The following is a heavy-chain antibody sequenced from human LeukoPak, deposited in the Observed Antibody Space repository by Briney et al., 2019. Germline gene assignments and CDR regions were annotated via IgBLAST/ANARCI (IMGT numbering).Heavy chain of an antibody. CDR2: IYYSGNT. Sequence: SETLSLTCTVSGDSISSSTYYWGWIRQPPGKGLEWIGRIYYSGNTYYNPSLKSRVTISVDTSKNQFSLQLSSVTAADTAVYYCARWRNYYDSSGYRRFDPWGQGTLVTVSS. D-gene: IGHD3-22*01. CDR1: GDSISSSTYY. V-gene: IGHV4-39*07. J-gene: IGHJ5*02. CDR3: ARWRNYYDSSGYRRFDP.